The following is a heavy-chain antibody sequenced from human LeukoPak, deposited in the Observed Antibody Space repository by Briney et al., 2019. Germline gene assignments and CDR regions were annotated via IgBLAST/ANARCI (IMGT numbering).Heavy chain of an antibody. CDR2: ISSSSSYI. CDR3: ARDRSSAFDI. V-gene: IGHV3-21*04. Sequence: GGSLRLSCAASGFTFSSYSMNWVRQAPGKGLEWVSSISSSSSYIYCADSVKGRFTISRDNAKNSLNLQLNSLRAEDTAVYYCARDRSSAFDIWGQGTMVTVSS. CDR1: GFTFSSYS. J-gene: IGHJ3*02.